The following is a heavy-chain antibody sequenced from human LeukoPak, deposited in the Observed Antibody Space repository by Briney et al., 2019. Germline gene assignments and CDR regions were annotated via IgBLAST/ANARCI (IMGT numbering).Heavy chain of an antibody. CDR2: INPKSGGT. CDR1: GYTFTGYY. CDR3: ARMEPRYFDWLLIED. D-gene: IGHD3-9*01. Sequence: SVKVSCTASGYTFTGYYMHGVRQAPGQGLEWMGWINPKSGGTNYAQKFQDRVTMTRDTSISTAYMELSRLRSDDSAVYYCARMEPRYFDWLLIEDWGQGTLVTVSS. V-gene: IGHV1-2*02. J-gene: IGHJ4*02.